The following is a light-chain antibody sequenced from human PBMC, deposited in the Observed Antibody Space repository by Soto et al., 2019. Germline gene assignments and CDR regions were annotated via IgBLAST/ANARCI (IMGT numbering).Light chain of an antibody. J-gene: IGKJ1*01. V-gene: IGKV3-15*01. Sequence: EIVLTQSPGSLSLSPGESATLSCRASQSVSSHLGWFQQKPGQVPRLLIYGASHRVPGIPARFSGSGSGTEFTLTISGLQSEDFAVYYCQQASNWPRTFGQGTKVDIK. CDR2: GAS. CDR3: QQASNWPRT. CDR1: QSVSSH.